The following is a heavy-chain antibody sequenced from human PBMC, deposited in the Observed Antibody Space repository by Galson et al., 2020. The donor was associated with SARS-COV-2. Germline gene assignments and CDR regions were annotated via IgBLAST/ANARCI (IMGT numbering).Heavy chain of an antibody. CDR3: ARIDSSGGLGNY. Sequence: ESGPTLVKPTQTLTLTCTFSGFSLTTSGMCVGWIRQPPGKALEWLARIDWDDDEYYSASLKTRLTISKDTSKNQVVLTMTNMDPVDTATYYCARIDSSGGLGNYWGQGTLVTVSS. D-gene: IGHD6-19*01. CDR2: IDWDDDE. J-gene: IGHJ4*02. CDR1: GFSLTTSGMC. V-gene: IGHV2-70*11.